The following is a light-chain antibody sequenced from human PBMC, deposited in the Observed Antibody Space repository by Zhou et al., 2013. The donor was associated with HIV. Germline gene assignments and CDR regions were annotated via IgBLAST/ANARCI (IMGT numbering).Light chain of an antibody. J-gene: IGKJ5*01. V-gene: IGKV1-39*01. Sequence: DIQMTQSPSSLSASVGDRVTITCRASQSISNYLNWYQHRPGQTPNLLIYAASSLQSGVPSRFSGSGSGSDFTLTISSLQPEDFATYYCQQSYNTPSITFGQRT. CDR1: QSISNY. CDR2: AAS. CDR3: QQSYNTPSIT.